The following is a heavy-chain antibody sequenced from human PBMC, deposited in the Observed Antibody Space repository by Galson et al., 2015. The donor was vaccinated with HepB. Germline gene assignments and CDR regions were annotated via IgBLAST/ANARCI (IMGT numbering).Heavy chain of an antibody. V-gene: IGHV3-30*03. CDR1: GFTFSSYG. D-gene: IGHD2-15*01. Sequence: LRLSCAASGFTFSSYGMHWVRQAPGKGLEWVAVISYDGSNKYYADSVKGRFTISRDNSKNTLYLQMNSLRAEDTAVYYCARRGYCSGGSCYPSGMDVWGQGTTVTVSS. CDR2: ISYDGSNK. J-gene: IGHJ6*02. CDR3: ARRGYCSGGSCYPSGMDV.